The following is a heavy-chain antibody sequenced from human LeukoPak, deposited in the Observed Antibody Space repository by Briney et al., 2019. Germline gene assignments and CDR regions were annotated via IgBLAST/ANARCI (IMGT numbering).Heavy chain of an antibody. D-gene: IGHD3-9*01. V-gene: IGHV4-38-2*02. Sequence: SETLSLTCTVSGYSISSGYYWGWIRLPPGKGLEWIGNIYHTGSTYYSPSLKSRVTISVDTSKNQFSLKLSSVTAADTAVYYCARHGGLRYFDWLTFDYWGQGTLVTVSS. CDR1: GYSISSGYY. CDR3: ARHGGLRYFDWLTFDY. CDR2: IYHTGST. J-gene: IGHJ4*02.